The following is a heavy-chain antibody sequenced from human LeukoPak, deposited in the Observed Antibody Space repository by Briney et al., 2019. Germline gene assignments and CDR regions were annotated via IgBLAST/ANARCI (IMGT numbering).Heavy chain of an antibody. V-gene: IGHV4-59*01. D-gene: IGHD4-17*01. CDR2: IYYSGST. CDR1: SGSISSYY. J-gene: IGHJ5*02. CDR3: ARDVAYGDYSPGGWFDP. Sequence: SETLSLTCTVSSGSISSYYWSWIRQPPGKGLEWIGYIYYSGSTNYNPSLKSRVTISVDTSKNQFSLKLSSVTAADTAVYYCARDVAYGDYSPGGWFDPWGQGTLVTVSS.